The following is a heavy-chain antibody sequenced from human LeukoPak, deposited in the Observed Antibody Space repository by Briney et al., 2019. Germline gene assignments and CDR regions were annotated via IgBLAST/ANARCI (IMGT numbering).Heavy chain of an antibody. V-gene: IGHV3-30*03. D-gene: IGHD3-9*01. CDR3: AREGYDISILFDY. CDR1: GFTFSSYG. J-gene: IGHJ4*02. Sequence: GGSLRLSCAASGFTFSSYGMHWVRQAPGKGLEWVAVISYDGSNKYYADSVKGRFTISRDNAKNSLYLQMNSLRAEDTAVYYCAREGYDISILFDYWGQGTLVTVSS. CDR2: ISYDGSNK.